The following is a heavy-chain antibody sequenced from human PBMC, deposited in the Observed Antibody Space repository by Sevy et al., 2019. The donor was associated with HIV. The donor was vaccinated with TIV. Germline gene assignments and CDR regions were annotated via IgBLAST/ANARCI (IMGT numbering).Heavy chain of an antibody. J-gene: IGHJ4*02. Sequence: GGSLRLSCTASGFTFGDYAMSWVRQAPGKVLEWVGFIRSIAYGGTTEYAASVKGRFTISRDDSKSIAYLQMNSLKTEDTAVYYCTGSSSGYSANFDYWGQGTLVTVSS. V-gene: IGHV3-49*04. CDR2: IRSIAYGGTT. CDR3: TGSSSGYSANFDY. D-gene: IGHD3-22*01. CDR1: GFTFGDYA.